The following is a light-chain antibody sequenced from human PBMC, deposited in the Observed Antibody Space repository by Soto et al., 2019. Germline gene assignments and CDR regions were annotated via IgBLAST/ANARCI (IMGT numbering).Light chain of an antibody. CDR1: QSVSSY. CDR2: DAT. V-gene: IGKV3-11*01. J-gene: IGKJ1*01. Sequence: EIVLTQSPATLSLSPGERATLSCRASQSVSSYLAWYQQKPGQAPRLLIYDATNRATGIPARFSGSGSGTDFTLTISSLDPKDFAVYYCQQRSNWPPWTFGQGTKVEIK. CDR3: QQRSNWPPWT.